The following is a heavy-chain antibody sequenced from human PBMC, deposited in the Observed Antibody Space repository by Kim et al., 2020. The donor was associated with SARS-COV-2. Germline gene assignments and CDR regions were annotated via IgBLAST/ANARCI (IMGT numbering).Heavy chain of an antibody. CDR3: ARDQIERAVAAAGAY. CDR2: ISYNGRNK. V-gene: IGHV3-30*03. Sequence: GGSLRLSCAASGFTFSYFGMNWVRQAPGKGLEWVAVISYNGRNKYYADSVKGRFTISRDDSKNTVYLQMNSLRSEDTAIYYCARDQIERAVAAAGAYWGQGTLVTVSS. CDR1: GFTFSYFG. D-gene: IGHD6-19*01. J-gene: IGHJ4*02.